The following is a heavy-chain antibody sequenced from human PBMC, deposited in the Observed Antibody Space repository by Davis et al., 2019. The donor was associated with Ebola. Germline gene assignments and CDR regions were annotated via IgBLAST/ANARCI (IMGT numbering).Heavy chain of an antibody. Sequence: GGSLRLSCAASGFTFSSYGMHWVRQAPGKGLEWVAVISYDGSNKYYADSVKGRFTISRDNSKNTLYLQMNSLRAEDTAVYYCAKSLGRLYYYGMDVWGQGTTVTVSS. V-gene: IGHV3-30*18. J-gene: IGHJ6*02. CDR3: AKSLGRLYYYGMDV. CDR1: GFTFSSYG. D-gene: IGHD2-15*01. CDR2: ISYDGSNK.